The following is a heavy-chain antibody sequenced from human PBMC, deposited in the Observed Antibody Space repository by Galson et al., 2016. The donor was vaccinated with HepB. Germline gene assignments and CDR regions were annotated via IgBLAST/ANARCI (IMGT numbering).Heavy chain of an antibody. Sequence: SLRLSCAASGFTISSYGIHWVRQVPGKALEWVALIWHDGSNKFYADSVKGRFTTSRDNSKNTLYLQMNSLTVEDTAVYYCARDRFCSNTRCYGWLDTWGQGTLVTVSS. CDR1: GFTISSYG. CDR2: IWHDGSNK. J-gene: IGHJ5*02. D-gene: IGHD2-2*01. CDR3: ARDRFCSNTRCYGWLDT. V-gene: IGHV3-33*08.